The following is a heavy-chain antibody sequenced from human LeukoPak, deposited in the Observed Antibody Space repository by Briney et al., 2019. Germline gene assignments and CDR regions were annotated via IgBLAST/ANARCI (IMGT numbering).Heavy chain of an antibody. V-gene: IGHV3-53*01. CDR3: ARGLIYYDSRGHYLAERPYFDY. CDR1: GFTVSTNY. Sequence: PGGSLRLSCAASGFTVSTNYMTWVRQAPGQGLEWVSVIYKAGDPYNADSVKGRFSISRDNRKNMLYLQMNSLRAEDTAVYYCARGLIYYDSRGHYLAERPYFDYWGQGTLVTVSS. J-gene: IGHJ4*02. D-gene: IGHD3-22*01. CDR2: IYKAGDP.